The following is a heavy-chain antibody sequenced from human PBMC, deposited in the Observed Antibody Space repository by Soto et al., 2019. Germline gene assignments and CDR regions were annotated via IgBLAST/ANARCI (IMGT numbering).Heavy chain of an antibody. Sequence: PGESLKISCKGSGYSFNSYWIGWVRQMPGKGLEWMGIIYPGDSDTRYSPSFQGQGTISVDKSISTAYLQWNSLKASDTAMYYCARISMVRGVIITAGAFDIWGQGTKVTVSS. V-gene: IGHV5-51*01. CDR2: IYPGDSDT. D-gene: IGHD3-10*01. CDR1: GYSFNSYW. J-gene: IGHJ3*02. CDR3: ARISMVRGVIITAGAFDI.